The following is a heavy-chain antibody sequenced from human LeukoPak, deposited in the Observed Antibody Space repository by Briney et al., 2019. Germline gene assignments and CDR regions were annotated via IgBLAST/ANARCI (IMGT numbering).Heavy chain of an antibody. CDR3: ARHTPGLWFGDNDAFDI. V-gene: IGHV5-10-1*01. Sequence: GESLKISCKGSGYSFTSYWISWVRQMPGKGLEWMGRIDPSDSYTNYSPSFQGHVTISADKSISTAYLQWSSLKASDTAMYYCARHTPGLWFGDNDAFDIWGLGTMVTVSS. D-gene: IGHD3-10*01. CDR1: GYSFTSYW. CDR2: IDPSDSYT. J-gene: IGHJ3*02.